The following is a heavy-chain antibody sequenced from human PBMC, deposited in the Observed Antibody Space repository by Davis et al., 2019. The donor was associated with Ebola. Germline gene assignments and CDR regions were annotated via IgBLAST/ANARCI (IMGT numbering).Heavy chain of an antibody. CDR2: IIPIFGTA. D-gene: IGHD3-9*01. CDR1: GGTFSSYA. Sequence: SVKVSCKASGGTFSSYAISWVRQAPGQGLEWMGGIIPIFGTANYAQKFQGRVTINADKSTSTAYMELSSLRSEDAAVYYCAKDRHYDILTGYYKGGYYYYGMDVWGQGTTVTVSS. J-gene: IGHJ6*02. CDR3: AKDRHYDILTGYYKGGYYYYGMDV. V-gene: IGHV1-69*06.